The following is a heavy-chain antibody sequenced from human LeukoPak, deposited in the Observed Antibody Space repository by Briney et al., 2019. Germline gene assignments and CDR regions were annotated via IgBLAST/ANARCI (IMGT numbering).Heavy chain of an antibody. CDR3: ARDGSYGSGSDAFDI. D-gene: IGHD3-10*01. CDR1: GYTFTGYY. V-gene: IGHV1-2*02. Sequence: GASVKVSCKASGYTFTGYYMHWVRQAPGQGLEWMGWINPNSGGTNYAQKFQGRVTMTRDTSISTAYLELSSLRSDDTAVYYCARDGSYGSGSDAFDIWGQGTMVTVSS. CDR2: INPNSGGT. J-gene: IGHJ3*02.